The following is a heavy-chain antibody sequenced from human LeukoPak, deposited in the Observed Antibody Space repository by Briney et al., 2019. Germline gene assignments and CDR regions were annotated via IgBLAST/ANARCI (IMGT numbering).Heavy chain of an antibody. CDR1: GGSFSGYY. CDR2: INHSGST. Sequence: PSETLSLTCAVYGGSFSGYYWSWIRQPPGKGLEWIGEINHSGSTNYNPSLKSRVTISVDTSKNQSSLKLSSVTAADTAVYYCARGIMIVVVITRVNWFDPWGQGTLVTVSS. V-gene: IGHV4-34*01. D-gene: IGHD3-22*01. J-gene: IGHJ5*02. CDR3: ARGIMIVVVITRVNWFDP.